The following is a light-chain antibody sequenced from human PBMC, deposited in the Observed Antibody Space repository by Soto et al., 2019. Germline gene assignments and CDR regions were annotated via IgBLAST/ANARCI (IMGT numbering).Light chain of an antibody. CDR2: GAS. CDR3: QQRSSWPPYT. Sequence: EIVLTQSPGTLSLTPGERATLSCRASQSVSSSYFAWYQQKPGQAPRLLIYGASSRATGIPDRFSGSGSGTDFTLTISSLEPEDLAVYYCQQRSSWPPYTFGQGTKVDIK. J-gene: IGKJ2*01. CDR1: QSVSSSY. V-gene: IGKV3D-20*02.